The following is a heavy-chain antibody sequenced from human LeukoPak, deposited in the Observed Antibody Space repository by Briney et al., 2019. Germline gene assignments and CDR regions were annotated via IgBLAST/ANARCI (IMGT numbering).Heavy chain of an antibody. J-gene: IGHJ3*02. CDR3: ARGYGDNSGAFDI. Sequence: SETLSLTCTGSGGSIMVAAYSWSWIRQPPGTGLEWIGYVYYSGRTYYNPPLKSRVTISLDRSKNQFSLKLSSVTAADTAVYFCARGYGDNSGAFDIWGQGTLVTVSS. D-gene: IGHD4-23*01. V-gene: IGHV4-30-2*01. CDR2: VYYSGRT. CDR1: GGSIMVAAYS.